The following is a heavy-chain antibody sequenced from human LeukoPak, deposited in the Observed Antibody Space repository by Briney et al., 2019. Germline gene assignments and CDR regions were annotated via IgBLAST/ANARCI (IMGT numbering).Heavy chain of an antibody. D-gene: IGHD2-15*01. CDR3: AKAGRYCSGGSCYYYYGMDV. Sequence: PGGSLRLSCAASGFTFSSYGMHWVRQAPGKGLEWVAVISYDGSNKYYADSVKGRFTISRDNSKNTLYLQMNSLRAEDTAVYYCAKAGRYCSGGSCYYYYGMDVWGQGTTVTVSS. CDR2: ISYDGSNK. CDR1: GFTFSSYG. V-gene: IGHV3-30*18. J-gene: IGHJ6*02.